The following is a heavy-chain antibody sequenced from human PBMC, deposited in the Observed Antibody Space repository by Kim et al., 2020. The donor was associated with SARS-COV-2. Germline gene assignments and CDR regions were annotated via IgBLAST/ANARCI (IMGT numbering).Heavy chain of an antibody. CDR2: INIGFGTT. CDR1: GYIFTKYA. D-gene: IGHD3-10*01. Sequence: ASVKVSCKASGYIFTKYAIHWVRQAPGQGLEWMGWINIGFGTTTYSQSFQGKVTFTRDTSADTAYMDLSSLRFEDTAVYYCARDLYGSGCYELALWGQGTLVSVSS. V-gene: IGHV1-3*04. J-gene: IGHJ5*02. CDR3: ARDLYGSGCYELAL.